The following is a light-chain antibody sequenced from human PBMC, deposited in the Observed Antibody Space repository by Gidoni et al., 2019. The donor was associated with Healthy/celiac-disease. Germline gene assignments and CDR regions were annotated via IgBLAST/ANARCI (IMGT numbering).Light chain of an antibody. V-gene: IGKV3-11*01. CDR1: QSVSSY. CDR3: QQRSNWPPT. Sequence: EIVLTQSPATLSFSPVERATLSCRASQSVSSYLAWYQQQPGQAPRLLIYDASNRATGIPARFIGSGSGTDFSLTIISLEPEDFAVYYCQQRSNWPPTFGQGTRLEIK. J-gene: IGKJ5*01. CDR2: DAS.